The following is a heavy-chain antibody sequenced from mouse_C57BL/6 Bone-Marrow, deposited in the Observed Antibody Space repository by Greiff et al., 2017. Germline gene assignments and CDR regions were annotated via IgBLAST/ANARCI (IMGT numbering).Heavy chain of an antibody. CDR1: GFTFTSYW. Sequence: QVQLQQSGAELVMPGASVKLSCKASGFTFTSYWMHWVKQRPEQGLEWIGDIDPSDSYTNYTHKFKGKTTLTVDQSSSTAYMQLSSLTSEDATVDYCARTEGDYWGQGTTLTVSS. J-gene: IGHJ2*01. CDR3: ARTEGDY. CDR2: IDPSDSYT. V-gene: IGHV1-69*01.